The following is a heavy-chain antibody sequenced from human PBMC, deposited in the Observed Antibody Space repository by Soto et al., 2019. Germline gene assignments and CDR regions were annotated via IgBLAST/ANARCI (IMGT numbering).Heavy chain of an antibody. CDR1: GGSVTSYY. V-gene: IGHV4-59*02. CDR2: ISYSGST. J-gene: IGHJ4*02. CDR3: ASILYGANAFDY. D-gene: IGHD4-17*01. Sequence: PSETLSLTCSVSGGSVTSYYWTWIRQTPGRGLHFIGYISYSGSTSYNPSLRGRVTISTDTSKNQLSLKLSSVTAADTAIYYCASILYGANAFDYWGQGALVTVSS.